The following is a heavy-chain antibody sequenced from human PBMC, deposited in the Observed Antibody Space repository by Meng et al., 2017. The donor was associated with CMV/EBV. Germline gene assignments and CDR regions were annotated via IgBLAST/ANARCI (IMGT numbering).Heavy chain of an antibody. V-gene: IGHV3-64*02. CDR1: GLTLSNYV. CDR2: LGNAGVSK. J-gene: IGHJ4*02. D-gene: IGHD6-19*01. Sequence: GGSLRLSCAASGLTLSNYVIHWIRQAPGGGLDYVSALGNAGVSKHYADSVKDRFTISRDDSTNMVYLHMGSLTTDDMAVYYCAREAGSSGRAGYFDYWGQGTLVTVAS. CDR3: AREAGSSGRAGYFDY.